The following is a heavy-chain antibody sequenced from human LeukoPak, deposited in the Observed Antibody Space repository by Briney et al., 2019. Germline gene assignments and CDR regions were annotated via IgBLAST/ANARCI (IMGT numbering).Heavy chain of an antibody. V-gene: IGHV1-69*04. J-gene: IGHJ4*02. CDR1: GGTFSSYA. Sequence: GSSVKVSCKASGGTFSSYAISWVRQAPGQGLEWMGRIIPILGIANYAQKFQGRVTITADKSTSTAYMELSSLRSEDTAVYYCAREARYCSGGSCYPFKFDYWGQGTLVTASS. CDR3: AREARYCSGGSCYPFKFDY. D-gene: IGHD2-15*01. CDR2: IIPILGIA.